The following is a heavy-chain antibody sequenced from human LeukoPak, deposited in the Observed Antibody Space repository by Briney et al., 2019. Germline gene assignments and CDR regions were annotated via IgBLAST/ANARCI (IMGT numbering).Heavy chain of an antibody. Sequence: SETLSLTCTVSGGSISSYYWSWIRQPPGKGLEWIGYIYYSGSTNYNPSLKSRVTISVDTSKNQFSLKLSSVTAADTAVYYCARVTRYYYGSGSRNYYYYGMDVWGQGTTVTVSS. J-gene: IGHJ6*02. CDR1: GGSISSYY. CDR3: ARVTRYYYGSGSRNYYYYGMDV. CDR2: IYYSGST. V-gene: IGHV4-59*01. D-gene: IGHD3-10*01.